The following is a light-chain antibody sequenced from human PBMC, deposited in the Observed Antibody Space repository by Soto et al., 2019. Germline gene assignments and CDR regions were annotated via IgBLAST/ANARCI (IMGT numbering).Light chain of an antibody. V-gene: IGKV1-39*01. CDR2: AAS. Sequence: DIQMTQSPASLPASVGDRVTVTCRASQSISSYLNWYQQKPGKAPKPLIYAASSLQSGVPSRFSGSGSGTDFTLTISSLQPEDFATYYCQQSYSTPPTFGQGTKVDI. CDR3: QQSYSTPPT. J-gene: IGKJ1*01. CDR1: QSISSY.